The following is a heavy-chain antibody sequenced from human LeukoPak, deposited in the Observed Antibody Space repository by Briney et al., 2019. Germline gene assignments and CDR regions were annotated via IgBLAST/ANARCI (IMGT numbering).Heavy chain of an antibody. Sequence: GGSLRLSCAASGFTFSDSAIHWVRQAPGKGLEWVSAIGGSGSSTKYADSVKGRFTISRDNSKNTVYLQMSSLRAEDTAVYYCATSSATYVGAFDIWGQGTMVTVSS. D-gene: IGHD3-16*01. CDR1: GFTFSDSA. CDR2: IGGSGSST. CDR3: ATSSATYVGAFDI. V-gene: IGHV3-23*01. J-gene: IGHJ3*02.